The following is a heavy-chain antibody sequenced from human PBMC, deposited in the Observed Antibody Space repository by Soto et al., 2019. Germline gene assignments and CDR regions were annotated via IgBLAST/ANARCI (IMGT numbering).Heavy chain of an antibody. Sequence: QVQLVQSGAEVKKSGASVKVSCKASGYTFTSHDINWVRQATGQGLEWMGWMNPNSGNTGSAQKLQGRVTMTRNTTISTACEAPSSLSSDGTGGHYCAGWHYGDSARVVSWGQGTMVTVSS. V-gene: IGHV1-8*01. CDR1: GYTFTSHD. J-gene: IGHJ4*02. D-gene: IGHD4-17*01. CDR2: MNPNSGNT. CDR3: AGWHYGDSARVVS.